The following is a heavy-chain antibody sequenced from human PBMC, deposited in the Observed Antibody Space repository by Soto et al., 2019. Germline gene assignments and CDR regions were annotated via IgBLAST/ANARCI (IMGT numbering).Heavy chain of an antibody. D-gene: IGHD6-13*01. CDR2: ISDSADSA. V-gene: IGHV3-23*01. J-gene: IGHJ4*02. CDR3: ARNGGYISSWYGPFDL. Sequence: GGSLRLSCATSGFSFRIYAMSWVRQVPGKGLEWVSTISDSADSAYYADSVKGRFTISRDNAKNSLYLQMNSLRAEDTAVYHCARNGGYISSWYGPFDLWGRGVLVTVSS. CDR1: GFSFRIYA.